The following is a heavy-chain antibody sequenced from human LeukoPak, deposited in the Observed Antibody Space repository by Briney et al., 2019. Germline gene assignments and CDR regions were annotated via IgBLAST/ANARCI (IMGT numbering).Heavy chain of an antibody. V-gene: IGHV1-69*13. CDR1: GYTFTSYG. D-gene: IGHD3-10*01. CDR2: IIPIFGTA. Sequence: SVRVSCKASGYTFTSYGISWVRQAPGQGLEWMGGIIPIFGTANYAQKFQGRVTITADESTSTAYMELSSLRSEDTAVYYCARRRHGSGSYYFSFDYWGQGTLVTVSS. J-gene: IGHJ4*02. CDR3: ARRRHGSGSYYFSFDY.